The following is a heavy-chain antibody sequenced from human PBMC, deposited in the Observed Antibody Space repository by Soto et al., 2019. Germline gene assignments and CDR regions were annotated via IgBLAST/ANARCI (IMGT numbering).Heavy chain of an antibody. CDR1: GASITTYY. D-gene: IGHD3-9*01. Sequence: SETLSLTCTVSGASITTYYWSWIRQPPGKGLEWIGYMYHSGSTYYNPSLKSRVTISVDTSKNQFSLKLSSVTAADTAVYYCARGEIYDNLTGYPEHYFDYWGQGTLVTVSS. V-gene: IGHV4-59*01. J-gene: IGHJ4*02. CDR3: ARGEIYDNLTGYPEHYFDY. CDR2: MYHSGST.